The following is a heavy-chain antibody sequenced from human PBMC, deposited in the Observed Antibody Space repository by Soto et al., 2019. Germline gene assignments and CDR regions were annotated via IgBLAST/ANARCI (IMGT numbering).Heavy chain of an antibody. CDR1: GYNFTSYW. V-gene: IGHV5-10-1*01. J-gene: IGHJ6*02. CDR3: ARRYCSSTSCYPGFDYYYGMDV. Sequence: GESLKISCNGSGYNFTSYWISWVRQMPGKGLGWVGRIGPSDSYTSDSTTFQGHVTISADKSISTAYLKWSSLKASDTAMYYCARRYCSSTSCYPGFDYYYGMDVWGQGTTVTVSS. CDR2: IGPSDSYT. D-gene: IGHD2-2*01.